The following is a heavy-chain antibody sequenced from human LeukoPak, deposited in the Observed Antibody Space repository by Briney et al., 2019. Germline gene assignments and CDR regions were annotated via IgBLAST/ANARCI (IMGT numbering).Heavy chain of an antibody. Sequence: SETLSLTCTVSGGSISSSSYYWGWIRQPPGKGLEWIGSIYYSGSTYYNPSLKSRVTISVDTSKNQFSVRLSSVTAADTAVYYCARVMGFLSGYSNDAFDIWGQGTMVTVSS. V-gene: IGHV4-39*01. CDR2: IYYSGST. D-gene: IGHD3-3*01. J-gene: IGHJ3*02. CDR1: GGSISSSSYY. CDR3: ARVMGFLSGYSNDAFDI.